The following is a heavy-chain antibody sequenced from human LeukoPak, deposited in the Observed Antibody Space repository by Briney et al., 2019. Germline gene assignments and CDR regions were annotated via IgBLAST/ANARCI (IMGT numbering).Heavy chain of an antibody. Sequence: SVKVSCKASAGTFSSYAISWVRQAPGQGLEWMGGIIPIFGTANYAQKFQGRVTITTDESTSTAYMELSSLRSEDTAVYYCARTYYDSSGYTNWFDPWGQGTLVTVSS. V-gene: IGHV1-69*05. D-gene: IGHD3-22*01. CDR2: IIPIFGTA. J-gene: IGHJ5*02. CDR3: ARTYYDSSGYTNWFDP. CDR1: AGTFSSYA.